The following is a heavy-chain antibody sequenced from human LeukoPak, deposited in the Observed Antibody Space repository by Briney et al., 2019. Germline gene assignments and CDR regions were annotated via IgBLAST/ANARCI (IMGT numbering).Heavy chain of an antibody. CDR2: IKRDGSEK. Sequence: GGSLRLSCAASGFTFSSYWMSWVRQAPGKGLEWVANIKRDGSEKYYVDSVKGRFTISRDNARNSLFLQMNSLRDEDTAVYYCARRPIYYDSGAYYPHFDYWGQGTLVTVSS. J-gene: IGHJ4*02. V-gene: IGHV3-7*01. CDR3: ARRPIYYDSGAYYPHFDY. D-gene: IGHD3-22*01. CDR1: GFTFSSYW.